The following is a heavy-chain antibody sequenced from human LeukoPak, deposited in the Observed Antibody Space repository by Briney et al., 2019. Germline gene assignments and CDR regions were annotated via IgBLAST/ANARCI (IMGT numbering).Heavy chain of an antibody. Sequence: PGGSLRLSCAASGFTFSNYWIAWVRQAPGKGLEWVASVKQDGSEKNYVDSVKGRFTISRDNAKNSLYLQMNSLRAEDTAMYYCARDIGYGDYWGQGTLVTVSS. CDR3: ARDIGYGDY. J-gene: IGHJ4*02. CDR2: VKQDGSEK. CDR1: GFTFSNYW. V-gene: IGHV3-7*01. D-gene: IGHD5-12*01.